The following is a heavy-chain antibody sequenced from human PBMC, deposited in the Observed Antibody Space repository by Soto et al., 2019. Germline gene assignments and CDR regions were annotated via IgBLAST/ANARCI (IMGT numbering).Heavy chain of an antibody. CDR1: GFTFSSYG. D-gene: IGHD3-10*01. V-gene: IGHV3-30*18. Sequence: GGSLRLSCAASGFTFSSYGMHWVRQAPGKGLEWVAVISYDGSNKYYADSVKGRFTISRDNSKNTLYLQMNSLRAEDTAVYYCAKDLWLLWFGELSNPPPNWFDPWGQGTLVTVSS. CDR2: ISYDGSNK. J-gene: IGHJ5*02. CDR3: AKDLWLLWFGELSNPPPNWFDP.